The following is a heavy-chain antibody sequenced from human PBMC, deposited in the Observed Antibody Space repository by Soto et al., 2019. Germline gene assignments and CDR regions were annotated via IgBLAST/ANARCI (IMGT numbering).Heavy chain of an antibody. CDR3: ASFSFLTGYYNFDY. Sequence: PGGSLRLSCAASGFTFSSYWMHWVRQAPGKGLVWVSRINSDGSSTSYADSVKGRFTISRDNAKNTLYLQMNSLRAEDTAVYYCASFSFLTGYYNFDYWGQGTLVTVSS. J-gene: IGHJ4*02. CDR2: INSDGSST. D-gene: IGHD3-9*01. V-gene: IGHV3-74*01. CDR1: GFTFSSYW.